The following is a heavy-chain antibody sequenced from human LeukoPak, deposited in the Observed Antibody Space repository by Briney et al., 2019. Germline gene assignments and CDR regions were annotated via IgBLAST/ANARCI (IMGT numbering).Heavy chain of an antibody. D-gene: IGHD2-15*01. CDR1: GFIFSDYW. J-gene: IGHJ4*02. CDR2: IKQDGSEK. V-gene: IGHV3-7*01. Sequence: EGSLRLSCAASGFIFSDYWMSWVRQAPGKGLEWVANIKQDGSEKYYVDSVKGRFTISRDNAKNSLYLQMNSLRAEDTAVYYCARGLEYCSGGSCYVDYWGQGTLVTVSS. CDR3: ARGLEYCSGGSCYVDY.